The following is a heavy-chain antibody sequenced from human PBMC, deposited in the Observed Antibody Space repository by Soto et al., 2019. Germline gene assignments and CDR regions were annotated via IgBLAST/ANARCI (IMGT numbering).Heavy chain of an antibody. CDR3: ARHIGYCSSTSCYAAPVYWYFDL. Sequence: SETLSLTCTVSGGSISSSSYYWGWIRQPPGKGLEWIGSIYYSGSTYYNPSLKSRVTISVDTSKNQFSLKLSSVTAADTAVYYCARHIGYCSSTSCYAAPVYWYFDLWGRGTLVTVS. V-gene: IGHV4-39*01. CDR2: IYYSGST. J-gene: IGHJ2*01. CDR1: GGSISSSSYY. D-gene: IGHD2-2*01.